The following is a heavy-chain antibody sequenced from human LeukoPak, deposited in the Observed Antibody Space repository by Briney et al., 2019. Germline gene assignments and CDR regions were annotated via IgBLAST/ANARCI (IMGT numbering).Heavy chain of an antibody. D-gene: IGHD3-16*01. CDR3: VREGYDYGDY. Sequence: SQTLSLTCSVSGGSIRSGSYYWSWIRQPAGKGLEWIGRMYTSGSTNYNPSLKSRVTISADTSKNQFSLRLTSVTAADTAVYYCVREGYDYGDYWGQGTLVIVSS. V-gene: IGHV4-61*02. CDR1: GGSIRSGSYY. J-gene: IGHJ4*02. CDR2: MYTSGST.